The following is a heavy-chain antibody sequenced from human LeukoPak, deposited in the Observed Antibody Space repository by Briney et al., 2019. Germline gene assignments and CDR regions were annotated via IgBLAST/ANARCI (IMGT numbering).Heavy chain of an antibody. J-gene: IGHJ4*02. D-gene: IGHD5-12*01. CDR1: GFTFSSYA. CDR3: AKVPGRWLQFLPDY. CDR2: ISGSGGST. Sequence: GGSLRLSCAASGFTFSSYAMSWVRQAPGKGLEWVSAISGSGGSTYYADSVKGRFTISRDNSKNTLYLQMNSLRAEDTAVYYCAKVPGRWLQFLPDYWGQGTLVTVSS. V-gene: IGHV3-23*01.